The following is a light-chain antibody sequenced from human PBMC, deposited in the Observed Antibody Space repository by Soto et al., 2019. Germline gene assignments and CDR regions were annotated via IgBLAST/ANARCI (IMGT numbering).Light chain of an antibody. Sequence: EIVLTQSPGTLSLSPGESATLSCRASQSVSSSYLAWYQQKPGQAPRLLIYGASSKATGIPDRFSGSRSGTDVALTISRLEPEDVAVYYCQQYGSAPRTFGQGTKVEIK. CDR2: GAS. J-gene: IGKJ1*01. V-gene: IGKV3-20*01. CDR1: QSVSSSY. CDR3: QQYGSAPRT.